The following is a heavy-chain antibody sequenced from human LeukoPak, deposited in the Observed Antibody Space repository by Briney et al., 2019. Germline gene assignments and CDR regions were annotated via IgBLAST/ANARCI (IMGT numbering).Heavy chain of an antibody. V-gene: IGHV3-48*01. CDR1: GFTFSSYS. J-gene: IGHJ6*03. CDR3: AKGVGGAANYYYMDV. CDR2: ISSSSSTI. D-gene: IGHD3-16*01. Sequence: PGGSLRLSCAASGFTFSSYSMNWVRQAPGKGLEWVSYISSSSSTIYYADSVKGRFTISRDNSKNTLFLQMNRLRAEDTAVYYCAKGVGGAANYYYMDVWGKGTTVTVSS.